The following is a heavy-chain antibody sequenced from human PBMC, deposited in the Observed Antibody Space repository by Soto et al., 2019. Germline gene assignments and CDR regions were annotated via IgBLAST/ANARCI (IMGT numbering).Heavy chain of an antibody. V-gene: IGHV4-31*03. CDR2: IYYSGST. CDR1: GGSISSGGYY. J-gene: IGHJ3*02. D-gene: IGHD3-10*01. CDR3: ARLWFGELSRAFDI. Sequence: QVQLQESGPGLVKPSQTLSLTCTVSGGSISSGGYYWSWIRQHPGKGLEWIGYIYYSGSTYYNPSLKSRVTISVDTSKNHFALKLSSVTAADTAVYYCARLWFGELSRAFDIWGQGTMVTVSS.